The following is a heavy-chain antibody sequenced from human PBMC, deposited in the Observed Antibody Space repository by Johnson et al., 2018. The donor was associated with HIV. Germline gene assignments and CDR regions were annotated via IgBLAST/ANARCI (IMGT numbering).Heavy chain of an antibody. CDR1: GYIFRNYW. CDR3: ARKQWLEIPSDAFDV. D-gene: IGHD6-19*01. V-gene: IGHV3-74*03. CDR2: IYSDGSDT. J-gene: IGHJ3*01. Sequence: VQLVESGGGVVQPGKSLTLSCAGSGYIFRNYWMHWVRQAPGKGLVWVARIYSDGSDTAYADSVKGRFTISRDNAKRTLYLQMNSLRAEDTAVYYCARKQWLEIPSDAFDVWGQGTMVTVSS.